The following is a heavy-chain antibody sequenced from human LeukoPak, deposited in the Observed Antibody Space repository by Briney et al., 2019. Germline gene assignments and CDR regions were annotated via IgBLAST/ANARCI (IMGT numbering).Heavy chain of an antibody. J-gene: IGHJ4*02. CDR3: ARTPSSSSYFDY. CDR1: GFSLSTSGMR. CDR2: IDWDDDK. D-gene: IGHD6-6*01. V-gene: IGHV2-70*04. Sequence: SGPTLVNPTQTLTLTCTFSGFSLSTSGMRVSWIRQPPGKVLVWLARIDWDDDKFYSTSLKTRLTIFKDTSKNQVVLTMTYMDPVDTATYYCARTPSSSSYFDYWGQGTQVTVSS.